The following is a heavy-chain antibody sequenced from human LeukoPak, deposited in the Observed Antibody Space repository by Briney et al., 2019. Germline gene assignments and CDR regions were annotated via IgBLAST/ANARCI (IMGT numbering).Heavy chain of an antibody. J-gene: IGHJ5*02. D-gene: IGHD3-3*02. CDR1: GGSFSEYY. V-gene: IGHV4-34*01. Sequence: SETLSLACSVFGGSFSEYYWSWIRQPPGKGLEWIGEINHSGSTNYNPSLKSRVTISVDTSKNQISLILNSVTAADTAVYYCARGISTHWFDPWGQGTLVIVSS. CDR2: INHSGST. CDR3: ARGISTHWFDP.